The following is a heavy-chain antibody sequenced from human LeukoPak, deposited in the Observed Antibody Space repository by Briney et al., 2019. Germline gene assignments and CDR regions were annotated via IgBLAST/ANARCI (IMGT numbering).Heavy chain of an antibody. CDR3: ARDTDDEGFDY. CDR2: ISAYNGNT. CDR1: GYTFTSYG. J-gene: IGHJ4*02. D-gene: IGHD1-1*01. V-gene: IGHV1-18*01. Sequence: ASVKVSCKASGYTFTSYGISWVRLAPGEGLEWMGWISAYNGNTNYAQKLQGRVTMTTDTSTSTAYMELRSLRSDDTAVYYCARDTDDEGFDYWGQGTLVTVSS.